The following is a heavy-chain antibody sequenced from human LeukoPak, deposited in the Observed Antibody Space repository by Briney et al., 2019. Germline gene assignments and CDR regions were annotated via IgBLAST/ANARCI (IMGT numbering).Heavy chain of an antibody. CDR3: ATTRTY. CDR1: GFTFSSTW. J-gene: IGHJ4*02. CDR2: IKSKSDGGTI. V-gene: IGHV3-15*07. Sequence: GGSLRLSCAASGFTFSSTWMNWVRQAPGKGLEWVGRIKSKSDGGTIDYATPVKGRFTISRDDSKNTLYLQMHSLTTEDTAVYYCATTRTYWGQGTLVTVSS.